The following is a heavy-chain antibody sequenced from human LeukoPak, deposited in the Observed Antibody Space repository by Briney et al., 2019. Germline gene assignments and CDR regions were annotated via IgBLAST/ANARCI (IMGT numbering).Heavy chain of an antibody. CDR2: ISYDGSNK. J-gene: IGHJ6*03. V-gene: IGHV3-30-3*01. CDR1: GFTFSSYA. CDR3: ARAPEAYMDV. Sequence: GGSLRLSCAASGFTFSSYAMHWVRQAPGKGLEWVAVISYDGSNKYYADSVKGRFTISRDNSKNTLYLQMNSLRAEDTAVYYCARAPEAYMDVWGKGTTVTVSS.